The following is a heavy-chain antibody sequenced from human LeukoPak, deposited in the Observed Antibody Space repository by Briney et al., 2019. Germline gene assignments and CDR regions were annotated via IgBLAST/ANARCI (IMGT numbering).Heavy chain of an antibody. CDR1: GGSISSYY. CDR3: AKNYYGADAFDI. D-gene: IGHD4-17*01. V-gene: IGHV4-59*01. Sequence: SETLSLTCTVSGGSISSYYWSWIRQPPGKGLEWIGYIYYGGSTNYNPSLKSRVTISVDTSKNQFSLKLSSVTAADTAVYYCAKNYYGADAFDIWGQGTMVTVSS. J-gene: IGHJ3*02. CDR2: IYYGGST.